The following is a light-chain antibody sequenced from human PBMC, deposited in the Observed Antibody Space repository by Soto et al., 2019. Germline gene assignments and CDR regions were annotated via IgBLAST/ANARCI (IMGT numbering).Light chain of an antibody. CDR1: SNDVGGYNY. V-gene: IGLV2-11*01. Sequence: QSALTQPRSVSGSPGQSVTLSCTGTSNDVGGYNYVSWYQQYPGKAPTLMIYDVGKRPSGVPDRFSGSKSGNTASLIISGVQAEDEADYYCCSYAGSYSLVFGGGTKVTVL. CDR2: DVG. CDR3: CSYAGSYSLV. J-gene: IGLJ2*01.